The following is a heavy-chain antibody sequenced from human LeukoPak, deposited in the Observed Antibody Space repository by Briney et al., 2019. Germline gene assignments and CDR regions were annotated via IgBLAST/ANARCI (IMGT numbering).Heavy chain of an antibody. Sequence: GGSLRLSGAASGFTFSSYSMNWVRQAPGKGLEWVSSISSSSSYIYYADSVKGRFTISRDNAKNSLYLQMNSLRAEDTAVYYCARNRRDLDYPPDYWGQGTLVTASS. CDR1: GFTFSSYS. CDR2: ISSSSSYI. CDR3: ARNRRDLDYPPDY. J-gene: IGHJ4*02. D-gene: IGHD4-11*01. V-gene: IGHV3-21*01.